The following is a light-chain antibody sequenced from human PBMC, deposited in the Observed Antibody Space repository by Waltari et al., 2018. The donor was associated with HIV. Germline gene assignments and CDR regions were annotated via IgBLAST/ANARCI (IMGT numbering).Light chain of an antibody. V-gene: IGKV1-39*01. CDR3: QQSYSTPRT. Sequence: DIQMTKSPSPLSASVGDRVTITCRASHNITSYLSWYQQKPGKAPKVLIYAASSLQSGVPLRFSGSGSGTDFNISISSLQREDFATYYCQQSYSTPRTFGQGTKVESK. CDR2: AAS. CDR1: HNITSY. J-gene: IGKJ1*01.